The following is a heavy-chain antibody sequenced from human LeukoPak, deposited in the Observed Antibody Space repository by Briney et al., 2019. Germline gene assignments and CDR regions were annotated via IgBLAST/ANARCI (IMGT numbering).Heavy chain of an antibody. Sequence: PGGSLRLSCGASGFTFSSYGMHWVRQAPGKGLEWVAVISYEGSNKYYADSVKGRFTISRDNSKKTLCLQMNSLRAEDTAVYYCAKDQEGGYSYGSYFDYWGQGTLVTVSS. CDR1: GFTFSSYG. CDR3: AKDQEGGYSYGSYFDY. CDR2: ISYEGSNK. V-gene: IGHV3-30*18. J-gene: IGHJ4*02. D-gene: IGHD5-18*01.